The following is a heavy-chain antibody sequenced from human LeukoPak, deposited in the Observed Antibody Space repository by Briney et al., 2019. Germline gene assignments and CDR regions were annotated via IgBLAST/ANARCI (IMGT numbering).Heavy chain of an antibody. CDR3: ARLGSGIAVADKGDY. CDR1: GGSFSGYY. Sequence: SGTLSLTCAVYGGSFSGYYWSWIRQPSGKGLEWIGEINHSGSTNYNPSLKSRVTISVDTSKNQFSLKLSSVTAADTAVYYCARLGSGIAVADKGDYWGQGTLVTVSS. D-gene: IGHD6-19*01. V-gene: IGHV4-34*01. CDR2: INHSGST. J-gene: IGHJ4*02.